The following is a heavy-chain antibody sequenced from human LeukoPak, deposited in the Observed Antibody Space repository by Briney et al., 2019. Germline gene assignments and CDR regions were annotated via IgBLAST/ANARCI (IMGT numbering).Heavy chain of an antibody. Sequence: GGSLRLSCAASGFDFTTYNMNWVRQAPGKGLAWISSISSSSGRYMYYADSVKARFTISRDNAKNSLYLQMNSLRAEDTAVYFCVRSNSGGTCVDYWGQGSLVTVSS. CDR1: GFDFTTYN. CDR2: ISSSSGRYM. CDR3: VRSNSGGTCVDY. J-gene: IGHJ4*02. V-gene: IGHV3-21*01. D-gene: IGHD2-15*01.